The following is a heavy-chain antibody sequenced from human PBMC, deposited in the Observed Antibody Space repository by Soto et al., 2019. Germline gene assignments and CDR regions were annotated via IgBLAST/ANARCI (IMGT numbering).Heavy chain of an antibody. D-gene: IGHD6-19*01. J-gene: IGHJ4*02. Sequence: LSLTCTVSGGSISSYYWSWIRQPPGKGLEWIGYIYYSGSTNYNPSLKSRVTISVDTSKNQFSLKLSSVTAADTAVYYCARDRAVAGPIDYWGQGTLVTVS. CDR3: ARDRAVAGPIDY. V-gene: IGHV4-59*01. CDR2: IYYSGST. CDR1: GGSISSYY.